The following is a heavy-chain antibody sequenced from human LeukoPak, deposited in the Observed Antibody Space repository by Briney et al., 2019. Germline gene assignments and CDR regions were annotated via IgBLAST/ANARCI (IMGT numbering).Heavy chain of an antibody. D-gene: IGHD3-22*01. CDR3: TRDRERYSDSSGYYNY. V-gene: IGHV3-49*04. CDR2: IRSKAYGGTT. J-gene: IGHJ4*02. Sequence: GGSLRLSCTASGFTFGDYAMSWVRQAPGKGMEWVGFIRSKAYGGTTEYAASVKGRFTISRDDPKSIAYLQMNSLKTEDTAVYYCTRDRERYSDSSGYYNYWGQGTPVTVSS. CDR1: GFTFGDYA.